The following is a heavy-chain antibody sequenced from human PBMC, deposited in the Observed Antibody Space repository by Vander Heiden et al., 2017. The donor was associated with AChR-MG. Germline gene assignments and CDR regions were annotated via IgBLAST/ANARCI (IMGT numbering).Heavy chain of an antibody. CDR3: ARGAAQVGDGNGGYYHGMDV. CDR2: TRDKANSYTT. V-gene: IGHV3-72*01. CDR1: GFTFSDHY. D-gene: IGHD1-26*01. Sequence: DVQLVESGGGLVQPGGSLRPSCAASGFTFSDHYMDWVRQAPGKGLEWVRRTRDKANSYTTEYAASVKGRFSVSRDDSKNSVYLQMNSLKSEDTAVYYCARGAAQVGDGNGGYYHGMDVWGQGTTVTVSS. J-gene: IGHJ6*02.